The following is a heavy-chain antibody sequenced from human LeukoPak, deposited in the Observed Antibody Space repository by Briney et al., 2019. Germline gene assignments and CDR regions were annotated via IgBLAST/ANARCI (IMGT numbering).Heavy chain of an antibody. Sequence: PSETLSLTCTVSGGSISSYYWSWIRRPPGKGLEWIGYIYYSGSTNYNPPLKSRVTISVDTSKNQFSLKLSSVTAADTAVYYCARVRYYDILTGYPYYFDYWGQGTLVTVSS. CDR3: ARVRYYDILTGYPYYFDY. CDR1: GGSISSYY. CDR2: IYYSGST. D-gene: IGHD3-9*01. J-gene: IGHJ4*02. V-gene: IGHV4-59*01.